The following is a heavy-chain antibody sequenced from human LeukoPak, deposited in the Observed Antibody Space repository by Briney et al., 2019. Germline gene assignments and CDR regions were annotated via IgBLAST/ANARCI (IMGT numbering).Heavy chain of an antibody. Sequence: ASVKVSCKASGGTFSSYTISWVRQAPGQGLEWMGRIIPILGIGNYAQKSQGRVTITADKSTSTAYMELSSLRSEDTAVYYCARDRVGADYGMDVWGQGTTVTVSS. D-gene: IGHD1-26*01. J-gene: IGHJ6*02. CDR3: ARDRVGADYGMDV. CDR2: IIPILGIG. V-gene: IGHV1-69*04. CDR1: GGTFSSYT.